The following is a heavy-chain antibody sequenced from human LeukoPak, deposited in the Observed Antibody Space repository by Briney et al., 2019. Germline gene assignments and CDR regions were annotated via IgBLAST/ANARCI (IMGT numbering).Heavy chain of an antibody. J-gene: IGHJ4*02. V-gene: IGHV3-48*03. CDR1: GFTFRSYE. CDR3: ARVSQGAYYSDY. Sequence: GGSLRLSCAASGFTFRSYEMNWVRQAPGKGLEWVSYISSSGSTRSYADSVKGRFTISKDNARNSLYLQMNSLRAEDTAVYYCARVSQGAYYSDYWGQGTLVTVSS. D-gene: IGHD4/OR15-4a*01. CDR2: ISSSGSTR.